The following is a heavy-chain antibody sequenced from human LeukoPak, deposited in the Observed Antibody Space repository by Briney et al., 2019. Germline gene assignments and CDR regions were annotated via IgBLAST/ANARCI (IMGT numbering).Heavy chain of an antibody. J-gene: IGHJ6*02. CDR1: GGSISHYY. CDR3: AREDPRTKVPEGMDV. Sequence: SETLSLTCTVSGGSISHYYWSWIPQPPGKGLEWIGYIYYSGTTNYNPSLKSRVTISVDTSKNQFSLKLNSVTAADTAVYYCAREDPRTKVPEGMDVWGQGTTVTVSS. D-gene: IGHD4/OR15-4a*01. V-gene: IGHV4-59*01. CDR2: IYYSGTT.